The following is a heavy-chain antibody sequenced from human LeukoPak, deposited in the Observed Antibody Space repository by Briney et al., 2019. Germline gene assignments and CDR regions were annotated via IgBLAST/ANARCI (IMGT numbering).Heavy chain of an antibody. V-gene: IGHV4-39*07. CDR3: ASPFAYYYYMDV. CDR1: GGSIGSYY. J-gene: IGHJ6*03. Sequence: SETLSLTCTVSGGSIGSYYWGWIRQPPGKGLEWIGSIYYSGSTYYNPSLKSRVTISVDTSKNQFSLKLSSVTAADTAVYYCASPFAYYYYMDVWGKGTTVTVSS. CDR2: IYYSGST.